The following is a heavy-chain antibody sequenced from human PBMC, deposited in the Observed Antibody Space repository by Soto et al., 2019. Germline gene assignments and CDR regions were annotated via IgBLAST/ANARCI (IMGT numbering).Heavy chain of an antibody. J-gene: IGHJ4*02. D-gene: IGHD4-17*01. V-gene: IGHV3-21*01. CDR1: GFTFSSYS. CDR3: AGTTQSDY. CDR2: ISSSSSYI. Sequence: XGSLILSCAASGFTFSSYSMNWVRQAPGKGLEWASSISSSSSYIYYADSVKGRFTISRDNAKNSLYLQMNSLRAEDTAVYYCAGTTQSDYWGQGTLVTVSS.